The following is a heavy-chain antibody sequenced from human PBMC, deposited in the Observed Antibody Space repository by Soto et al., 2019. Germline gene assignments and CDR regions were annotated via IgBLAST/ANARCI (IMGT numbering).Heavy chain of an antibody. Sequence: ASVKVSCKASGGTFSSYAISWVRQAPGQGLEWMGGIIPIFGTANYAQKFQGRVTITADESTSTAYMELSSLRSEDTAVYYCAKNPLRTYYYGMDVWGHGTTVTVSS. CDR1: GGTFSSYA. CDR2: IIPIFGTA. J-gene: IGHJ6*02. V-gene: IGHV1-69*13. CDR3: AKNPLRTYYYGMDV.